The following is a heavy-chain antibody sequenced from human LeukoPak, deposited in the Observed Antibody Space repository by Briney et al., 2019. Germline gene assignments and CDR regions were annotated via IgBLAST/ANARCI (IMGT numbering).Heavy chain of an antibody. CDR2: IRYDGNNK. D-gene: IGHD1-14*01. V-gene: IGHV3-30*02. CDR1: GFTFSNYG. Sequence: GGSLRLSCGASGFTFSNYGMLWVRQAPGKGLEWVAFIRYDGNNKLYADSMKGRFTISRDNSKITLYLHINSLRGEDTAVYYCVKDNPLDYWGQGTLVIVSS. CDR3: VKDNPLDY. J-gene: IGHJ4*02.